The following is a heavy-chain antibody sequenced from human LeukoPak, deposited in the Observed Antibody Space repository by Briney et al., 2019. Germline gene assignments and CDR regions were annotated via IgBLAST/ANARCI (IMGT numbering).Heavy chain of an antibody. Sequence: GESLKISCKGSGYSFTSYWIGWVRQMPGKGLEYMGIIYPGDSNTRYSPSFQGQATISADKSISTAYLQWSSLKASDTAIYYCARPASTSYCSGGNCYPYYFDNWGQGTLVTVSS. J-gene: IGHJ4*02. D-gene: IGHD2-15*01. CDR3: ARPASTSYCSGGNCYPYYFDN. V-gene: IGHV5-51*01. CDR2: IYPGDSNT. CDR1: GYSFTSYW.